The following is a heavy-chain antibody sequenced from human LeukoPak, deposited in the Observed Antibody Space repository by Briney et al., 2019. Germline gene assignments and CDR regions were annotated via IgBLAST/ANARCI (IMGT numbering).Heavy chain of an antibody. J-gene: IGHJ4*02. CDR2: IYYSGST. CDR1: GGSISSYY. Sequence: PETLSLTCTVSGGSISSYYWSWIRQPPGKGLEWIGYIYYSGSTNYNPSLKSRVTISVDTSKNQFSLKLSSVTAADTAVYYCARDLRYFDWSHFDYWGQGTLVTVSS. D-gene: IGHD3-9*01. V-gene: IGHV4-59*01. CDR3: ARDLRYFDWSHFDY.